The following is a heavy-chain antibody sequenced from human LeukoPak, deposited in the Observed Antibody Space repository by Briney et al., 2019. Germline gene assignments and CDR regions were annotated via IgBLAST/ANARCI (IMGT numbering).Heavy chain of an antibody. D-gene: IGHD1-7*01. J-gene: IGHJ4*02. CDR2: LSDSGGKT. CDR1: GFVFSSYA. CDR3: ARGSRELYYFDY. V-gene: IGHV3-23*01. Sequence: GGSLRLSCAASGFVFSSYAMSWVRQAPGKGLEWVSTLSDSGGKTYYADSVKGRFTISRDNSKNTLYLQMNSLRAEDTAVYYCARGSRELYYFDYWGQGTLVTVSS.